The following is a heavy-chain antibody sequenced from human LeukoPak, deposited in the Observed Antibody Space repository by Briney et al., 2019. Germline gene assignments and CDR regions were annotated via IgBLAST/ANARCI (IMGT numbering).Heavy chain of an antibody. V-gene: IGHV3-15*01. D-gene: IGHD3-10*01. Sequence: GGSLRLSCSASGFTFTNAWMSWVRQAPGKGLEWVGRIKSKADGETKNYAAPAKARCTLSRDDSTATLYLQMNSLQAEDTAVYYCTTNLGITMIRGVIVYWGQGALATVSS. CDR3: TTNLGITMIRGVIVY. CDR1: GFTFTNAW. CDR2: IKSKADGETK. J-gene: IGHJ4*02.